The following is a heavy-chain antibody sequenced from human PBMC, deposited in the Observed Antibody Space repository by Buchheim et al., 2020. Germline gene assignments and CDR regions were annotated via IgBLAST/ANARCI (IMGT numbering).Heavy chain of an antibody. V-gene: IGHV4-34*01. J-gene: IGHJ6*02. D-gene: IGHD6-13*01. Sequence: QVQLQQWGAGLLKPSETLSLTCAVYGGSFSGYYWSWIRQPPGKGLEWIGEINHSGSTNYNPSLKSRVTISVDTSKNQFSLKLSSVPAADTAVYYCARPGVGSSWYGVYDYYYYGMDVWGQGTT. CDR3: ARPGVGSSWYGVYDYYYYGMDV. CDR2: INHSGST. CDR1: GGSFSGYY.